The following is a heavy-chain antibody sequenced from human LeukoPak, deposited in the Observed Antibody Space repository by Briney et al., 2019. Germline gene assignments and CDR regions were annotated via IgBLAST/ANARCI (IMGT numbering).Heavy chain of an antibody. J-gene: IGHJ4*02. CDR1: GYTFTSYG. CDR3: AREVPYDTSRYYQPFDY. V-gene: IGHV1-18*01. CDR2: ISAYNGNT. D-gene: IGHD3-22*01. Sequence: ASVKVSCKASGYTFTSYGITWVRQAPGQGLEWMGWISAYNGNTNYAQKLQGRVTMTTDTSTSTAYMNLRSLRSDDTAVYYCAREVPYDTSRYYQPFDYWGQGTLVTVSS.